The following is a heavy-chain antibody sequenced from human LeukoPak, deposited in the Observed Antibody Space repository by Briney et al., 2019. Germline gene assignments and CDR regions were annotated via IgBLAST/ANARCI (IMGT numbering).Heavy chain of an antibody. D-gene: IGHD3-16*02. Sequence: PSETLSLTCTVSGGSISSYYWSWIRQPPGKGLEWIGYIYYSGSTNYNPSLKSRVTISVDTSKNQFSLKLSSVTAADTAVYYCARVYDYVWGSYRRVSTYAFDIWGQGTMVTVSS. CDR1: GGSISSYY. CDR3: ARVYDYVWGSYRRVSTYAFDI. V-gene: IGHV4-59*01. J-gene: IGHJ3*02. CDR2: IYYSGST.